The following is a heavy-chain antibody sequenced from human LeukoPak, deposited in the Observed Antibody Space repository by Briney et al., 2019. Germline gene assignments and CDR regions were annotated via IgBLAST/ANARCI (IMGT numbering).Heavy chain of an antibody. CDR1: GGSISSSSYY. D-gene: IGHD3-10*01. CDR2: IYYSGST. Sequence: SETLSLTCTVSGGSISSSSYYRGWIRQPPGKGLEWIGSIYYSGSTYYNPSLKSRVTISVDTSKNEFSLKLSTVTAADTAVYYCARTRSGSPDNTFDYWGQGTLVTVSS. J-gene: IGHJ4*02. CDR3: ARTRSGSPDNTFDY. V-gene: IGHV4-39*01.